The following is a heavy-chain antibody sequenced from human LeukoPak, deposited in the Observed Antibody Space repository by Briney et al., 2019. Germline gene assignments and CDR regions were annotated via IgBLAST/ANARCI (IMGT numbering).Heavy chain of an antibody. CDR2: INPNSGGT. Sequence: ASVKVSCKASGYTFTGYYMHWVRQAPGQGLEWMGWINPNSGGTNYAQKFQGRVTMTRDTSISTAYMELSRLRSDDTAVYYCARPKSSGYFNAFHIWGQGTMVTVSS. D-gene: IGHD3-22*01. CDR1: GYTFTGYY. J-gene: IGHJ3*02. V-gene: IGHV1-2*02. CDR3: ARPKSSGYFNAFHI.